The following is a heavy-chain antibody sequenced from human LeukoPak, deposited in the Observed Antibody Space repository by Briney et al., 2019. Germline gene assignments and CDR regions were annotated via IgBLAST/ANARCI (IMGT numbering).Heavy chain of an antibody. D-gene: IGHD5-12*01. CDR1: GGSFSGYQ. V-gene: IGHV4-34*01. J-gene: IGHJ4*02. CDR2: INHSGST. CDR3: ARLLGGYESYYYFDY. Sequence: PSETLSLTCAVYGGSFSGYQWSWIRQPPGKGLESIGEINHSGSTNYNPSLKSRLTISVDTSKNQFSLKLTSVTAADTAVYDCARLLGGYESYYYFDYWGQGTLVTVSS.